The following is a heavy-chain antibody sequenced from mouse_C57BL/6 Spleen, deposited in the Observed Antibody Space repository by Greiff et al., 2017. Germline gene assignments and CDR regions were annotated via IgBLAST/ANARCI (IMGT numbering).Heavy chain of an antibody. CDR2: IYPNSGGT. V-gene: IGHV1-72*01. Sequence: VQLQQPGAELVKPGASVKLSCKASGYTFTSYWMHWVKQRPGRGLEWIGRIYPNSGGTNYNEKFKSKATLTVDKPSSTAYMQLSSLTSEDSAVYYCARVYYYGSSFDYWGQGTTLTVSA. D-gene: IGHD1-1*01. J-gene: IGHJ2*01. CDR3: ARVYYYGSSFDY. CDR1: GYTFTSYW.